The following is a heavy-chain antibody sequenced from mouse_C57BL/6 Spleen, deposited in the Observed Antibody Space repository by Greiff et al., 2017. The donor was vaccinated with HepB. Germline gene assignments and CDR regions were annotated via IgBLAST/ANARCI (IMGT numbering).Heavy chain of an antibody. V-gene: IGHV1-18*01. J-gene: IGHJ2*01. D-gene: IGHD1-1*01. CDR2: INPNNGGT. CDR1: GYTFTDYN. Sequence: EVKLMESGPELVKPGASVKIPCKASGYTFTDYNMDWVKQSHGKSLEWIGDINPNNGGTIYNQKFKGKATLTVDKSSSTAYMELRSLTSEDTAVYYCARRGYYGSSYYFDYGGQGTTLTVSS. CDR3: ARRGYYGSSYYFDY.